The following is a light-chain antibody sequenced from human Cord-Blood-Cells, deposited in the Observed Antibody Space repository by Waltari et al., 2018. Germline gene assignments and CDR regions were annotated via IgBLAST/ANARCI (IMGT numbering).Light chain of an antibody. J-gene: IGLJ3*02. CDR1: SGINVGTYR. CDR3: MIWHSSAWV. CDR2: YKSDSDM. V-gene: IGLV5-45*02. Sequence: AVLTQPSSLSASPGASASLTCTLRSGINVGTYRIYWYQQKPGSPPQYLLRYKSDSDMEQGSGVPSRFSGSKDASANGGILLISGLQSEDEADYYCMIWHSSAWVFGGGTKLTVL.